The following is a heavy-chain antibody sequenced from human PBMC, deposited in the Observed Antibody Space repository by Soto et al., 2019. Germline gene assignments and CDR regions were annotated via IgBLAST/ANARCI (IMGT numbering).Heavy chain of an antibody. CDR3: AKGGLGSSWYPTFIYYFDY. CDR2: TNEDGSEK. Sequence: GGSLRLSCAGSGFTFSSYWMSWVRQGPGHWLEWVAHTNEDGSEKRYVDAVKGRFTISRDNGRNSLYLQMNSLRVEDTALYYCAKGGLGSSWYPTFIYYFDYWGQGTLVTVSS. J-gene: IGHJ4*02. CDR1: GFTFSSYW. V-gene: IGHV3-7*01. D-gene: IGHD6-13*01.